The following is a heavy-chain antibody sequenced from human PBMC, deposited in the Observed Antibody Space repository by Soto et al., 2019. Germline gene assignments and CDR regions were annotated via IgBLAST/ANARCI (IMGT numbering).Heavy chain of an antibody. V-gene: IGHV3-23*01. CDR1: GFTFSSYW. CDR3: AKGSKFTIFSPNDY. J-gene: IGHJ4*02. CDR2: INENSGTT. D-gene: IGHD3-3*01. Sequence: PGGSLRLSSAASGFTFSSYWMSWVRQAPGKGLEWVATINENSGTTYFADSVKGRFTISRDNSRNTVYLQMSSLRAEDTALYYCAKGSKFTIFSPNDYWGQGTLVTVSS.